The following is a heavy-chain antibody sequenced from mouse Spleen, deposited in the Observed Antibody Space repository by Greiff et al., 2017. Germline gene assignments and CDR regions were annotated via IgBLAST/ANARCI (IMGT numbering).Heavy chain of an antibody. CDR1: GYTFTSYW. D-gene: IGHD1-3*01. V-gene: IGHV1-64*01. J-gene: IGHJ4*01. Sequence: QVQLQQPGAELVKPGASVKLSCKASGYTFTSYWMHWVKQRPGQGLEWIGMIHPNSGSTNYNEKFKSKATLTVDKSSSTAYMQLSSLTSEDSAVYYCARRLRDGYYAMDYWGQGTSVTVSS. CDR3: ARRLRDGYYAMDY. CDR2: IHPNSGST.